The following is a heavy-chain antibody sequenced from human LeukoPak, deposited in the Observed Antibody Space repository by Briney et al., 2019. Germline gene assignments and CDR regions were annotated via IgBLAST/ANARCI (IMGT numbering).Heavy chain of an antibody. V-gene: IGHV4-4*07. J-gene: IGHJ4*02. CDR1: GASISSYY. CDR2: IYSSGST. CDR3: ARARGGSGSYGHFDY. D-gene: IGHD1-26*01. Sequence: PSETLSLTCTVSGASISSYYWTWIRQHAGEGLEWTGRIYSSGSTNYNPSLKSRVTMSLDTSKNQFSLRLSSVTAADTAVYYCARARGGSGSYGHFDYWGQGTLVTVSS.